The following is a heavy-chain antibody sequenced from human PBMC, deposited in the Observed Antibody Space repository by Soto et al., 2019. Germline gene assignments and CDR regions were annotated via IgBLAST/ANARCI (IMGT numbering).Heavy chain of an antibody. J-gene: IGHJ4*02. V-gene: IGHV3-7*01. D-gene: IGHD2-2*02. Sequence: EVQLVESGGGLVQPGGSLRLSCAASGFTFRNHWMSWVRQAPGKGLEWVANIRQDGNENYYVDSVNGRFTTSRDNTKNFFSLQRNSLRPEDTAVYYCAGDHTVGGKFDYWGRGILVTVSP. CDR1: GFTFRNHW. CDR2: IRQDGNEN. CDR3: AGDHTVGGKFDY.